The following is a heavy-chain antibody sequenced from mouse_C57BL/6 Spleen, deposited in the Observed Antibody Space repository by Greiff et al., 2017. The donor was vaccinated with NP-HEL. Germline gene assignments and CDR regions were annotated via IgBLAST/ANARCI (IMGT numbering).Heavy chain of an antibody. V-gene: IGHV14-2*01. CDR1: GFNIKDYY. D-gene: IGHD1-1*01. CDR3: ARCGATVVAHWYFDD. CDR2: IDPEDGDT. J-gene: IGHJ1*03. Sequence: VQLQQSGAELVKPGASVKLSCTASGFNIKDYYMHWVKQRTEQGLEWIGRIDPEDGDTKYAPKFQGKATITADTSSNTAYLQLSSLTSDDTAVYSCARCGATVVAHWYFDDWGTGTTVTVSS.